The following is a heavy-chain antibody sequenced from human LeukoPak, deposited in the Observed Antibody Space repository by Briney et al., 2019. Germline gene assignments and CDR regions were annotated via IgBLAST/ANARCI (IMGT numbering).Heavy chain of an antibody. CDR2: ISRSSSAI. CDR1: GFTFSNYT. J-gene: IGHJ3*01. D-gene: IGHD6-19*01. Sequence: GGSLRLSCAASGFTFSNYTMNWVRQAPGKGLEWVSYISRSSSAIYYADSVQGRFTISRDNAKNSLYLQMNSLRAEDTAVYYCARDGVSSSGWSLAGAFDVWGQGTMVTVSS. CDR3: ARDGVSSSGWSLAGAFDV. V-gene: IGHV3-48*01.